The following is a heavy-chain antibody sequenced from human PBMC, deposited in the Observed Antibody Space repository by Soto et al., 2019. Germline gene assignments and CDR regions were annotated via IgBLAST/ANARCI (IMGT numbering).Heavy chain of an antibody. D-gene: IGHD3-3*01. CDR1: GGSISGYY. CDR2: IYYIGST. CDR3: ARGFYDFWIGTFDY. J-gene: IGHJ4*02. Sequence: ETLSLTCTVSGGSISGYYWSWIRQPPGKGLEWIGYIYYIGSTNYNPSLNSRVTMSVDTSKNQFSLKLSSVTAADTAVYYCARGFYDFWIGTFDYWGQGSLVTVSS. V-gene: IGHV4-59*01.